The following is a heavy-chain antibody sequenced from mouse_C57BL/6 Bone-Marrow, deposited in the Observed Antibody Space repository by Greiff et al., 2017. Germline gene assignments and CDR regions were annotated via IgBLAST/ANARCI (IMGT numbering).Heavy chain of an antibody. CDR1: GFNIKDYY. D-gene: IGHD1-1*01. CDR3: TTWDYGSSYIDY. Sequence: VQLQQSGAELVRPGASVKLSCTASGFNIKDYYMHWVKQRPEQGLEWIGRIDPEDGDTEYAPKFQGKATMTADTSSNTAYLQLSSLTSEDTAVYYCTTWDYGSSYIDYWGQGTTLTVSS. J-gene: IGHJ2*01. CDR2: IDPEDGDT. V-gene: IGHV14-1*01.